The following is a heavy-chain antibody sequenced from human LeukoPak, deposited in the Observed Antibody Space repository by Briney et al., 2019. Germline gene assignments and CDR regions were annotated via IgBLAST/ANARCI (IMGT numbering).Heavy chain of an antibody. Sequence: KPSETLSLTCTVAGGSISSSSYYWGWIRQPPGKGLEWIGSIYYSGSTYYNPSLKSRVTISVDTSKNQFSLKLSSVTAADTAVYYCARQSARPPGWDYYYYYYYMDVWGKGTTVTVSS. CDR2: IYYSGST. CDR3: ARQSARPPGWDYYYYYYYMDV. J-gene: IGHJ6*03. V-gene: IGHV4-39*01. D-gene: IGHD6-19*01. CDR1: GGSISSSSYY.